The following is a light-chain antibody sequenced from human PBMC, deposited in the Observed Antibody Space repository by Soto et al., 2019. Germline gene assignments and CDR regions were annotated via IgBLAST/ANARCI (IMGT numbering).Light chain of an antibody. Sequence: LAQPASVSGSPGQSITISCTGTSSDVGGYNYVSWYQQHPGKAPKLMIYDVSNRPSGVSNRFSGSKSGNTASLTISGLQAEDEADYYCSSYTSRSSSTYVFGTGTKVTVL. V-gene: IGLV2-14*01. J-gene: IGLJ1*01. CDR1: SSDVGGYNY. CDR2: DVS. CDR3: SSYTSRSSSTYV.